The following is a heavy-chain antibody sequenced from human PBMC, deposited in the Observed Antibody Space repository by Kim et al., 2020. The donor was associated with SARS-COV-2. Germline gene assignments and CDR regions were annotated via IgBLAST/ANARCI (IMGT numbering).Heavy chain of an antibody. CDR3: ARRKYYGSGSYFDWFDP. CDR1: GGSISSSSYY. D-gene: IGHD3-10*01. Sequence: ETLSLTCSVSGGSISSSSYYWGWIRQPPGKGLEWIGNIYYSGSTYYNPSLKSRVTISVDTSKNQFSLKLSSVTAADTAVYYCARRKYYGSGSYFDWFDPWGQGTLVTVSS. J-gene: IGHJ5*02. V-gene: IGHV4-39*01. CDR2: IYYSGST.